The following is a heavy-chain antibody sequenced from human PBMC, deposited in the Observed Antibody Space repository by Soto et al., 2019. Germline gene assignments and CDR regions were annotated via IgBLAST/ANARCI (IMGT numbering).Heavy chain of an antibody. Sequence: QVHLVESGGGLVKPGGSLRLSCVASGFTFDDYYMTWIRQAPGTGPEWVSYISSTGSYTKYADFVKGRFTISRDNAKNSLYLKMDSLRDQDTGIYYSVTDPSIRYPPDYWGRGTQVTVS. CDR2: ISSTGSYT. V-gene: IGHV3-11*05. J-gene: IGHJ4*02. CDR3: VTDPSIRYPPDY. CDR1: GFTFDDYY. D-gene: IGHD3-3*02.